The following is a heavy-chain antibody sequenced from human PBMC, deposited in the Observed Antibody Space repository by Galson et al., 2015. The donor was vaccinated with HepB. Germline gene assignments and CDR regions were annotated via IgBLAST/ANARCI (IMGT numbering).Heavy chain of an antibody. V-gene: IGHV3-74*01. CDR2: INSDGSST. CDR3: ARKPYGGNSRGYYYYGMDV. D-gene: IGHD4-23*01. J-gene: IGHJ6*02. CDR1: GFTFSSYW. Sequence: SLRLSCAASGFTFSSYWMHWVRQAPGKGLVWVSRINSDGSSTSYADSVKGRFTISRDNAKNTLYLQMNSLRAEDTAVYYCARKPYGGNSRGYYYYGMDVWGQGTTVTVSS.